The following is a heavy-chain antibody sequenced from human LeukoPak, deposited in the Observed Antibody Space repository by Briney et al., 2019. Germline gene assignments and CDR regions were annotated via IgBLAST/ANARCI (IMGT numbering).Heavy chain of an antibody. J-gene: IGHJ4*02. CDR3: ARNYRARNYYDSSGYFGY. D-gene: IGHD3-22*01. CDR2: INTNTGNP. CDR1: GYTFTSYA. V-gene: IGHV7-4-1*02. Sequence: ASVKVSCTASGYTFTSYAMNWVRQAPGQGLEWTGWINTNTGNPTYAQGFTGRFVFSLDTSVSTAYLQISSLKAEDTAVYYCARNYRARNYYDSSGYFGYWGQGTLVTVSS.